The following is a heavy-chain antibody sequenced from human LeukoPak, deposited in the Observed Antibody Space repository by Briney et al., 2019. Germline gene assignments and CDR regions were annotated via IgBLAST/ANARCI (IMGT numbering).Heavy chain of an antibody. J-gene: IGHJ5*02. Sequence: ASVKVSCKASGYTFTSYGISWVRQAPGQGLEWMGWISAYNGNTNYAQKLQGRVTMTTDTSTSTAYMELRSLRSDDTAVYYCARGAGFWSGYPQSWFDPWGQGTLVTVSS. D-gene: IGHD3-3*01. CDR1: GYTFTSYG. CDR3: ARGAGFWSGYPQSWFDP. V-gene: IGHV1-18*01. CDR2: ISAYNGNT.